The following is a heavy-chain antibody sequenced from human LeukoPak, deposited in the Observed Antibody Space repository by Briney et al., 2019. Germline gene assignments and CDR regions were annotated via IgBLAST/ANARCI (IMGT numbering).Heavy chain of an antibody. V-gene: IGHV4-4*07. D-gene: IGHD2-2*01. CDR2: IYTSGST. Sequence: KSSETLSLTCTVSGGSITNYYWGWIRQPAGKGLEWIGRIYTSGSTSYNPSLKSRVTMSVDTSKNQFSLKLSSVTAADTAVYYCARGCSSTSCWLRMDVWGQGTTVTVSS. CDR3: ARGCSSTSCWLRMDV. J-gene: IGHJ6*02. CDR1: GGSITNYY.